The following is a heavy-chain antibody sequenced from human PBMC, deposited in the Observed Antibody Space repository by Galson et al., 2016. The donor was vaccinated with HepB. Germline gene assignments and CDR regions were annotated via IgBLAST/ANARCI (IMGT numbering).Heavy chain of an antibody. CDR2: LYHRGIS. Sequence: TLSLTCTVSGGPISSGGSYWSWIRQHPGKGLEWIGYLYHRGISNYNPSPKRRVTITVDTSKNQFSLKLSSVTAADTAVYYCARDRSSGSGNFGYWGQGTLVTVSS. CDR3: ARDRSSGSGNFGY. J-gene: IGHJ4*02. D-gene: IGHD3-10*01. V-gene: IGHV4-31*03. CDR1: GGPISSGGSY.